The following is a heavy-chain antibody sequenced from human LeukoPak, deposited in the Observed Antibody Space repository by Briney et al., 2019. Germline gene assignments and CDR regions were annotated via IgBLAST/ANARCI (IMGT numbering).Heavy chain of an antibody. D-gene: IGHD3-22*01. CDR3: ARVLYDSSVNLWDWFDL. Sequence: ASVEVSCKASGYTFTSYYMHWVRQAPGQGLEWMGWINPNSGGTNYAQKFQGRVTMTRDTSISTAYMELSRMRSDDTAVYYCARVLYDSSVNLWDWFDLWGQGTLVTVSS. CDR2: INPNSGGT. CDR1: GYTFTSYY. J-gene: IGHJ5*02. V-gene: IGHV1-2*02.